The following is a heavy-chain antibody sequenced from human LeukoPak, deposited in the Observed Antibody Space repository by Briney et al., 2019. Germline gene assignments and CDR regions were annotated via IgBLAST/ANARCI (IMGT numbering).Heavy chain of an antibody. CDR2: IYPGDSDT. D-gene: IGHD2-8*02. Sequence: GESLKISCKGSGYSFTSYWIGWVRQMPGKGLEWMGIIYPGDSDTRYSPSFQGQVTISADKSISTAYLQWSSLKASDTAMYYCARHVRTLQVGYYYYMDVWGKGTTVTVSS. CDR3: ARHVRTLQVGYYYYMDV. J-gene: IGHJ6*03. CDR1: GYSFTSYW. V-gene: IGHV5-51*01.